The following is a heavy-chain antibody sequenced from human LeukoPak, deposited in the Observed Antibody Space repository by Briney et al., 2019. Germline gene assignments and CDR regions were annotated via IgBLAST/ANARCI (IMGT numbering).Heavy chain of an antibody. D-gene: IGHD4-23*01. Sequence: GGSLRLSCAASGFTFSSYGMHWVRQAPGKGLEWVAVIWYGGSNKYYADSVKGRFTISRDNAKNSLYLQMNSLRAEDTAVYYCARDIRPGGNAFRFDYWGLGSLVTVSS. J-gene: IGHJ4*02. CDR2: IWYGGSNK. CDR3: ARDIRPGGNAFRFDY. CDR1: GFTFSSYG. V-gene: IGHV3-33*08.